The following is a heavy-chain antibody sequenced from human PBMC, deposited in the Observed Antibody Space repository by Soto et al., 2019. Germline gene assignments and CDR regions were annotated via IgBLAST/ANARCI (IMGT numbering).Heavy chain of an antibody. CDR1: GGSISSYY. V-gene: IGHV4-59*01. CDR2: IYYSGST. Sequence: PSETLSLTCTVSGGSISSYYWSWIRQPPGKGLEWIGYIYYSGSTNYNPSLKSRVTISVDTSKNQFSLKLSSVTAADTAVYYCARFDYGDYRWFDPWGQRTLVTVSS. CDR3: ARFDYGDYRWFDP. J-gene: IGHJ5*02. D-gene: IGHD4-17*01.